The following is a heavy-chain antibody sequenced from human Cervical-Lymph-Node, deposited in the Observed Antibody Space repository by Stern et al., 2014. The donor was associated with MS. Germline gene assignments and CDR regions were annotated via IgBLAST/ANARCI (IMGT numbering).Heavy chain of an antibody. CDR2: IYWDDDK. Sequence: QITLKESGPTLVKPTQTLTLTCTFSGFSLSTSGVGVGWIRQPPGKALEWLALIYWDDDKSSRPSLKGRLTISKDTPKTQVVLKRTNRDPVDTATYSGAHRRYSQAYYYGMDVWGQGTTVTVSS. CDR3: AHRRYSQAYYYGMDV. V-gene: IGHV2-5*02. J-gene: IGHJ6*02. D-gene: IGHD2-15*01. CDR1: GFSLSTSGVG.